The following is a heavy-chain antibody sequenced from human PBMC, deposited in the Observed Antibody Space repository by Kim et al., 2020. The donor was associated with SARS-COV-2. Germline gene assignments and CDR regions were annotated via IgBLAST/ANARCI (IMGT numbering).Heavy chain of an antibody. CDR3: ARDKRTSVTAIEN. Sequence: YTDSVKGRFTISRDTSKNTLYLQMNSLRAEDTAVYYCARDKRTSVTAIENWGQGILVTVSS. J-gene: IGHJ4*02. V-gene: IGHV3-33*01. D-gene: IGHD2-21*02.